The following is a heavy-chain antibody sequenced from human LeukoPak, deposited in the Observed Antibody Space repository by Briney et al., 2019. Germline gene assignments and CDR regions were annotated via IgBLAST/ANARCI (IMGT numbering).Heavy chain of an antibody. CDR2: IASDGTI. Sequence: PGGSLRLSCVASGFILSTSEMNWVRQAPGKGLEWVSFIASDGTIYYADSVKGRFTLSRDNAKNSLYLQMNSLRAEDTAVYYCARRGYHDYSGFDYWGQGTLVTVSS. V-gene: IGHV3-48*03. CDR1: GFILSTSE. CDR3: ARRGYHDYSGFDY. D-gene: IGHD1-26*01. J-gene: IGHJ4*02.